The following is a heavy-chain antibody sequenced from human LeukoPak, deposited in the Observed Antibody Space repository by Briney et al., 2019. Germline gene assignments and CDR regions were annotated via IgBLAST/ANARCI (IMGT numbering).Heavy chain of an antibody. J-gene: IGHJ4*02. V-gene: IGHV3-48*03. CDR2: ISNSGSTI. CDR1: GFTFSSYE. D-gene: IGHD3-22*01. CDR3: ACQTYYYDNSGYPPNY. Sequence: GGSLRLSCAASGFTFSSYEMNWVRQAPGKGLEWVSYISNSGSTIYYADSVKGRFTVSRDNAKNSLYLQMNSLRAEDTAVYYCACQTYYYDNSGYPPNYWGQGTLVTVSS.